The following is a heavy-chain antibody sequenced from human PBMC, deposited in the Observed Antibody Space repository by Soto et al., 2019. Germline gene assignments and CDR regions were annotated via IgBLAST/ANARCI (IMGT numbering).Heavy chain of an antibody. CDR2: ISGGGST. J-gene: IGHJ4*02. CDR3: AKPSSGWFDY. D-gene: IGHD6-19*01. CDR1: GFTVSSNY. Sequence: GGSLRLSCAASGFTVSSNYMSWVRQAPGKGLEWVSGISGGGSTYYADSVKGRFTISRDNSKNTLYLQMNSLRAEDTAVYYCAKPSSGWFDYWGQGTLVTVSS. V-gene: IGHV3-53*01.